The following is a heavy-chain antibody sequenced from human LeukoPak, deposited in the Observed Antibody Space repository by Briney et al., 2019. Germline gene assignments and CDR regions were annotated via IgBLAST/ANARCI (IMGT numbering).Heavy chain of an antibody. V-gene: IGHV3-20*04. Sequence: GGSLRLSCAASGLTFDDYGMSWVRQAPGKGLEWVSGINWNGGSTGYADSVKGRFTISRDNAKNSLYLQMNSLRAEDTALYYCARRESTYQNYYYFYYMDVWGKGTTVTVSS. CDR1: GLTFDDYG. J-gene: IGHJ6*03. CDR3: ARRESTYQNYYYFYYMDV. CDR2: INWNGGST.